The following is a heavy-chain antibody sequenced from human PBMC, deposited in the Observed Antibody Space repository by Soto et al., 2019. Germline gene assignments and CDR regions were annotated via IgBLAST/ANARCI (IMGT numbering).Heavy chain of an antibody. J-gene: IGHJ3*02. CDR2: ISSSSSYI. D-gene: IGHD1-7*01. CDR3: ARDVRDNWTYLCAFDI. Sequence: EVQLVESGGGLVKPGGSLRLSCAASGFTFSSYSMNWVRQAPGKGLEWVSSISSSSSYIYYADSVKGRFTISRDNAKNSLYLQMKSLRAEYTAVYYCARDVRDNWTYLCAFDIWGQGTLVTVSS. V-gene: IGHV3-21*01. CDR1: GFTFSSYS.